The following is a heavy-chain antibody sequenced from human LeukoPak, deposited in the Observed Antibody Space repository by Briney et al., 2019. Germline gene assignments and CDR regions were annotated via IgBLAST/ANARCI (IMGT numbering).Heavy chain of an antibody. CDR3: ARARGLYCSSTSCYSDAFDI. D-gene: IGHD2-2*01. CDR2: IYYSGST. Sequence: KPSQTLSLTCTVSGGSISSGDYYWSWIRQPPGKGLEWLGYIYYSGSTYYNPSLKSRVTISVDTSKNQFSLKLSSVTAADTAVYYCARARGLYCSSTSCYSDAFDIWGQGTMLTVSS. V-gene: IGHV4-30-4*08. J-gene: IGHJ3*02. CDR1: GGSISSGDYY.